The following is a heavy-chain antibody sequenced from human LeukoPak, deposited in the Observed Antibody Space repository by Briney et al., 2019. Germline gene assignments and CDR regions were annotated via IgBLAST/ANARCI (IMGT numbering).Heavy chain of an antibody. CDR1: GFTFSSYG. D-gene: IGHD6-6*01. CDR3: ARDSIAAQGFDP. J-gene: IGHJ5*02. V-gene: IGHV3-33*01. CDR2: IWYDGSNK. Sequence: GGSLRLSCAASGFTFSSYGMHWVRQAPGKGLEWVAVIWYDGSNKYYADSVKGRFTISRDNSKNTLYLQMNSLRAEDTAVHYCARDSIAAQGFDPWGQGTLVTVSS.